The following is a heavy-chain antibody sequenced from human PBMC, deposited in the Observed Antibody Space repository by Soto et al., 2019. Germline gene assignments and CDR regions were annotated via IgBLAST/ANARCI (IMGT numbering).Heavy chain of an antibody. J-gene: IGHJ6*02. CDR3: ARDQRGSGWYYSYYYGMDV. V-gene: IGHV3-30*03. CDR1: GFSFSTYG. D-gene: IGHD6-19*01. Sequence: GGSLRLSCAASGFSFSTYGMHWVRQAPGKGLEWVAFISNDGSNKYYADSVKGRFTISRDNSKNTLYLQMNSLRAEDTAVYYCARDQRGSGWYYSYYYGMDVWGQGTTVTVSS. CDR2: ISNDGSNK.